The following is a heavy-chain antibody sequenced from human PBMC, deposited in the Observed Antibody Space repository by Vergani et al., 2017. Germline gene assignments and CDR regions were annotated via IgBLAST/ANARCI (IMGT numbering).Heavy chain of an antibody. D-gene: IGHD5-12*01. V-gene: IGHV3-23*01. CDR2: ISGSGGST. J-gene: IGHJ6*02. CDR1: GFTFNHYA. CDR3: AKANPRNSGYDYLYYYHAIDV. Sequence: EVQLLESGGDLVQPGGSLRLSCAASGFTFNHYAMNWVRQAPGKGLEWVSGISGSGGSTYYAGSVKGRFTISRDSSKNTLYLQMKSLSAGDTAVYYCAKANPRNSGYDYLYYYHAIDVWGHGTTVTVSS.